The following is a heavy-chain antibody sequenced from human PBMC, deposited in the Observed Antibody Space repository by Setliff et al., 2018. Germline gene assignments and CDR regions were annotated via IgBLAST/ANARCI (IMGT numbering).Heavy chain of an antibody. CDR1: GDSISSSSYY. V-gene: IGHV4-39*01. CDR3: ARMSGFLYMDV. D-gene: IGHD3-3*01. CDR2: INYSGIT. Sequence: KPSETLSLTCSVSGDSISSSSYYWGWIRQPPGKGLEWIGSINYSGITYYSPSLKSRVIVSVDTSKNQFSLKLSSVTAADTAVYYRARMSGFLYMDVWGKGTPVTVSS. J-gene: IGHJ6*03.